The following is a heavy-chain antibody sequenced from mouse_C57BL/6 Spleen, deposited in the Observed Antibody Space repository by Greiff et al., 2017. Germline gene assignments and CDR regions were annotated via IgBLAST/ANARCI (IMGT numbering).Heavy chain of an antibody. J-gene: IGHJ4*01. V-gene: IGHV5-16*01. CDR3: ARGPYYYGRGAMDY. D-gene: IGHD1-1*01. CDR2: INYDGSST. CDR1: GFTFSDYY. Sequence: EVNLVESEGGLVQPGSSMKLSCTASGFTFSDYYMAWVRQVPEKGLEWVANINYDGSSTYYLDSLKSRFIISRDNAKNILYLQMSSLKSEDTATYYCARGPYYYGRGAMDYWGQGTSVTVSS.